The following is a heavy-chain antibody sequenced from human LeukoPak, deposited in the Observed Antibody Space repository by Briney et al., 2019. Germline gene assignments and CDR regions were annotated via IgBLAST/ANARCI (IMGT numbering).Heavy chain of an antibody. V-gene: IGHV1-18*01. D-gene: IGHD6-19*01. CDR1: GHTFTTYG. CDR2: IGAYNGNT. CDR3: ARDSGVAVADWPGY. Sequence: ASVKVSCKASGHTFTTYGISWVRQAPGQGLEWMGWIGAYNGNTNYAQKLQGRVTMTTDTSTSTAYMELRSLRSDDTAVYYCARDSGVAVADWPGYWGQGTLVTVSS. J-gene: IGHJ4*02.